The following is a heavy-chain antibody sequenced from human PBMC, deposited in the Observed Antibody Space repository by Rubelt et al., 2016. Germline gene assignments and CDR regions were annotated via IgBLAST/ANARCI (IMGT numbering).Heavy chain of an antibody. CDR1: GYTFTSYG. CDR3: ARGLARAAAAPRRLWFDP. Sequence: QVQLVQSGAEVKKPGASVKVSCKASGYTFTSYGISWVRQAPGQGLEWMGWISAYNGNTNYAQKLQGRVTMTTDTATSTAYMELRSLRSDDTAVYYCARGLARAAAAPRRLWFDPWGQGTLVTVSS. D-gene: IGHD6-13*01. CDR2: ISAYNGNT. V-gene: IGHV1-18*01. J-gene: IGHJ5*02.